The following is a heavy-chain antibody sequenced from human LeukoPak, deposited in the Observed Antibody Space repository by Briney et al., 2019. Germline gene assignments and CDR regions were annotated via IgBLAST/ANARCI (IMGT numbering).Heavy chain of an antibody. V-gene: IGHV3-30*18. Sequence: QPGGSLRLSCAASGFTFSTYAMSWVRQAPGKGLEWVAVIANDGRDKKYADSVKGRFTISRDNSKNTLYLQMNSLRAEDTAVYYCAKDGRVAAAAYYFDYWGQGTLATVSS. J-gene: IGHJ4*02. CDR1: GFTFSTYA. D-gene: IGHD6-13*01. CDR2: IANDGRDK. CDR3: AKDGRVAAAAYYFDY.